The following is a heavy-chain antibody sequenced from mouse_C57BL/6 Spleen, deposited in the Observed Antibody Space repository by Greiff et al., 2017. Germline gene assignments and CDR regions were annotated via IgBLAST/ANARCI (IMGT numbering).Heavy chain of an antibody. Sequence: EVKLVESGGDLVKPGGSLKLSCAASGFTFSSYGMSWVRQTPDKRLEWVATISSGGSYTYYPDSVKGRLTISSNTAKNTLYLHMSSLKSEDTAMYYCASPPGPFDYWGQGTTLTVSS. CDR2: ISSGGSYT. CDR1: GFTFSSYG. V-gene: IGHV5-6*01. CDR3: ASPPGPFDY. J-gene: IGHJ2*01.